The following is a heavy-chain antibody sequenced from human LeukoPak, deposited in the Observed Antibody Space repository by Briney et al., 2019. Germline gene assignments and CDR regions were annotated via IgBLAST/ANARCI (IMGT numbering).Heavy chain of an antibody. CDR2: IDPSDSYT. J-gene: IGHJ4*02. V-gene: IGHV5-10-1*01. Sequence: GESLKISCKGSGYSFTSYWISWVRQMPGKGLEWMGRIDPSDSYTNYSPSFQGHVTISADKSISTAYLQWSSLKASDTAMYYGARRGRSSHNFDYWGQGTLVTVSS. D-gene: IGHD6-13*01. CDR1: GYSFTSYW. CDR3: ARRGRSSHNFDY.